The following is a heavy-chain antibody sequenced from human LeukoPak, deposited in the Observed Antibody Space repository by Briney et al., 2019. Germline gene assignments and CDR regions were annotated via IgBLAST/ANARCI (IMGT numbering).Heavy chain of an antibody. CDR3: AKSGGYGLIDY. Sequence: KTSETLSLTCTVSGDSISSGDYYWGWIRQPPGKGLEWIGNIYYSGSTYYNASLQSRVTISIDTSKNQFSLRLNSVTAADTAMYYCAKSGGYGLIDYWGQGTLVTVSS. J-gene: IGHJ4*02. CDR2: IYYSGST. V-gene: IGHV4-39*01. CDR1: GDSISSGDYY. D-gene: IGHD1-26*01.